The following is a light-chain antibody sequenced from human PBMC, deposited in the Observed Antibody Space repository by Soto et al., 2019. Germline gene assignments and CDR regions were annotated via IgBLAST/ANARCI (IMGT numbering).Light chain of an antibody. J-gene: IGKJ1*01. Sequence: EIVMTQSPATLSVSPGERATLSCRASQSVSSNLAWYQQKVGQAPRLLIYGASTRATGIPARFSGRGSGTEFTLTISSLQSEDFAVYYCQQYNDWLGTFGQGTKVDIK. V-gene: IGKV3-15*01. CDR1: QSVSSN. CDR3: QQYNDWLGT. CDR2: GAS.